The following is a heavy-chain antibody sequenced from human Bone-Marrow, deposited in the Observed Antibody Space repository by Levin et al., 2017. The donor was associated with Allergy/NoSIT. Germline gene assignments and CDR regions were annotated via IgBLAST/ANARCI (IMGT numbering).Heavy chain of an antibody. CDR3: VRHIRYGAAVPTP. J-gene: IGHJ5*02. V-gene: IGHV3-73*01. D-gene: IGHD4/OR15-4a*01. CDR1: GFTLSDAG. CDR2: TRSKANNFAT. Sequence: GGSLSLSCAVSGFTLSDAGLHWVRQASGKGLEWVGHTRSKANNFATIYAASVKGRFTISRDDSKNTVYLQMNSLRTEDTAVYYCVRHIRYGAAVPTPWGQGTLVTVSS.